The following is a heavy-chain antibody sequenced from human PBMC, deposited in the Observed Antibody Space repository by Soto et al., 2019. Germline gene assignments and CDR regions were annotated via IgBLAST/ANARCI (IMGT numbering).Heavy chain of an antibody. CDR3: ARDGAITMVRGVIITGYYYYGMDV. CDR1: GFTFSSYA. J-gene: IGHJ6*02. CDR2: ISYDGSNK. D-gene: IGHD3-10*01. Sequence: QTGGSLRLSCAASGFTFSSYAMHWVRQAPGKGLEWVAVISYDGSNKYYADSVKDRFTISRDNSKNTLYLQMNSLRAEDTAVYYCARDGAITMVRGVIITGYYYYGMDVWGQGTTVTVSS. V-gene: IGHV3-30-3*01.